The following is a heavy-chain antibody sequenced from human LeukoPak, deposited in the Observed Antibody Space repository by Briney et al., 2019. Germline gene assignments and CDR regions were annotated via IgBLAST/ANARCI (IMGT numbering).Heavy chain of an antibody. V-gene: IGHV3-11*01. CDR3: ARNLGGDSDS. CDR2: ISWTGSTV. D-gene: IGHD2-21*02. Sequence: KTGGSLRLSCAASGFAFSEYYMNWIRQAPGKGLEWLSHISWTGSTVYCADSVKGRITVSRDNTKKLLFLQMFNLTVDDTAVYYCARNLGGDSDSWGQGSLVIVSS. J-gene: IGHJ4*02. CDR1: GFAFSEYY.